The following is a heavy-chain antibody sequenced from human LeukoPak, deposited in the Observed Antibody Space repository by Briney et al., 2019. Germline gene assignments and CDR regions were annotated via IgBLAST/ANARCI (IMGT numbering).Heavy chain of an antibody. J-gene: IGHJ3*02. D-gene: IGHD2/OR15-2a*01. Sequence: SETLSLTCAVYGGSFSDYYWSWIRQSPGKGLEWIGEINHSGSTNYNPSLKSRVTISVDTSWNQFSLKLNSVAAADTAVYYCAKSNGYGLIDIWGQGTMVTVSS. CDR1: GGSFSDYY. CDR3: AKSNGYGLIDI. V-gene: IGHV4-34*01. CDR2: INHSGST.